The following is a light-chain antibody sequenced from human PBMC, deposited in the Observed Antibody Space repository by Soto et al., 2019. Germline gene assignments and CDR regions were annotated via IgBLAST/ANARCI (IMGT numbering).Light chain of an antibody. J-gene: IGKJ4*01. CDR2: DDS. CDR1: QSVDSNY. V-gene: IGKV3-20*01. CDR3: QQYDSSPLT. Sequence: EIVLTHSPDTLSLAPGERATLSCRAIQSVDSNYLAWYQKKPGQAPRVLIYDDSIRATGITDRFSGSGSGTDFTLTISRLEPEDSAVYYCQQYDSSPLTFGGGTKVDIK.